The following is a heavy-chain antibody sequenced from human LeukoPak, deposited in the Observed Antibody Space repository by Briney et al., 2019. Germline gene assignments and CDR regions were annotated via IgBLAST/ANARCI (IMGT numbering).Heavy chain of an antibody. D-gene: IGHD5-12*01. CDR2: ISPYNDNT. J-gene: IGHJ6*02. V-gene: IGHV1-18*01. Sequence: GASVKVSCKASGYTFTNYGISWVRQAPGQGLEWMGWISPYNDNTNYAQRLQGRVTMTTDTSTSTAYMELRSLRSDDTAVYYCEISGYENYYYGMDVWGQGTTVTVSS. CDR3: EISGYENYYYGMDV. CDR1: GYTFTNYG.